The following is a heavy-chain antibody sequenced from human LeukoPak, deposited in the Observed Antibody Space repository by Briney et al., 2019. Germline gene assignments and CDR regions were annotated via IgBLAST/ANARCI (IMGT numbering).Heavy chain of an antibody. CDR3: ARDPLINSLSDY. CDR1: GFTVSSNY. D-gene: IGHD2-8*01. CDR2: IYSGGST. J-gene: IGHJ4*02. V-gene: IGHV3-53*01. Sequence: GGSLRLSCAASGFTVSSNYMSWVRQAPGKGLEWVSVIYSGGSTYYADSVKGRFTISRDNSKNTLYLQMNSLRAEDTAVYYCARDPLINSLSDYWGQGTLVTVSS.